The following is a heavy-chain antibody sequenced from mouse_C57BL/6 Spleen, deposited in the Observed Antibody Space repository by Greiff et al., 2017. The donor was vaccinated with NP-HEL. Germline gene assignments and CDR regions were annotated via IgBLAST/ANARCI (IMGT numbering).Heavy chain of an antibody. J-gene: IGHJ2*01. CDR2: IDPSDSET. D-gene: IGHD1-1*01. V-gene: IGHV1-52*01. CDR3: ARSPYYYGSSPRYFDY. Sequence: VQLQQPGAELVRPGSSVKLSCKASGYTFTSYWMHWVKQRPIQGLEWIGNIDPSDSETHYNQKFKDKATLTVDKSSSTAYMQLSSLTSEDSAVYYCARSPYYYGSSPRYFDYWGQGTTLTVSS. CDR1: GYTFTSYW.